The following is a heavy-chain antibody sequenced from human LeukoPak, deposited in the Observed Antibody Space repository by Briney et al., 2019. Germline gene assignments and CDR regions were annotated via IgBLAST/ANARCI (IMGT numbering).Heavy chain of an antibody. CDR3: ARGGGWQLVKDY. V-gene: IGHV4-59*08. CDR1: GGSISINY. D-gene: IGHD6-6*01. CDR2: IDYSGST. J-gene: IGHJ4*02. Sequence: SETLSLTCTVSGGSISINYWNWIRQPPGRGLEWIGYIDYSGSTNYNPSLKSRVTISVDTSKNQFSLKLSSVTAADTAVYYCARGGGWQLVKDYWGQGTLVTVSS.